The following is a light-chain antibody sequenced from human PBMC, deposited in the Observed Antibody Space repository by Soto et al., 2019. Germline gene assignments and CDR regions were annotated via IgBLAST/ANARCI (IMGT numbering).Light chain of an antibody. CDR3: TSWTTSTTMI. CDR2: DVN. J-gene: IGLJ2*01. CDR1: SSDIGAYNF. Sequence: QSALTQPASVSGSPGQSITISCTGTSSDIGAYNFVSWYQQHPGKAPKLMLYDVNIRPSGVSNRFSGSKSGNTASLTISGXXXEDEADYYCTSWTTSTTMIXGRGTKLTVL. V-gene: IGLV2-14*03.